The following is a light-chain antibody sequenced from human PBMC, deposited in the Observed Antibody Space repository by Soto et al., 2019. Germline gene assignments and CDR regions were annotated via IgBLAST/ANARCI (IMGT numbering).Light chain of an antibody. V-gene: IGKV1-5*03. J-gene: IGKJ2*01. CDR3: QRYNDFQYI. Sequence: DIQMTQSPSTLSASVGDRVTITCRASQSISTWLAWYQQKPGKAPKLLIYKAINLQSGVPSRFSGSGSGTEFRLTNSSLHPDDFATYYCQRYNDFQYIFGQGTKLEMK. CDR1: QSISTW. CDR2: KAI.